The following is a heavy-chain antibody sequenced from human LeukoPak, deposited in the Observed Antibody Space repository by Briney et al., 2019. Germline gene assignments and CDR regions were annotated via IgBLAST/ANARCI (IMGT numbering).Heavy chain of an antibody. CDR1: GFTFSSYG. CDR2: IRYDGSNK. V-gene: IGHV3-30*02. J-gene: IGHJ4*02. CDR3: ASDSSGWSAFDY. D-gene: IGHD6-19*01. Sequence: GGSLRLSCAASGFTFSSYGMHWVRQAPGKGLEWVAFIRYDGSNKYYADSVKGRFTISRDNSKNTLNLQMNSLRAEDTAVYYCASDSSGWSAFDYWGQGTLVTVSS.